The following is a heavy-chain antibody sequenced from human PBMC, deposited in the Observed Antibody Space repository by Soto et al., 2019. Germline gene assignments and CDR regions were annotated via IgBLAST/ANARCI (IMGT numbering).Heavy chain of an antibody. CDR2: INHSGRV. J-gene: IGHJ5*01. V-gene: IGHV4-34*01. CDR1: GGSISSYS. D-gene: IGHD3-22*01. Sequence: SETLSLTCTVSGGSISSYSWTWIRQSPGKGLEWIGDINHSGRVNYSPSLKSRVTISLDTSKNQFSLTLSAATAADTAMYYCSTRAYDTNGYYRFDPWGQGTLVTVSS. CDR3: STRAYDTNGYYRFDP.